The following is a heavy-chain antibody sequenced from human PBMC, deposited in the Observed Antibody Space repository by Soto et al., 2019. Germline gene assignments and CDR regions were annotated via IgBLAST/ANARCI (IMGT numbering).Heavy chain of an antibody. J-gene: IGHJ6*02. V-gene: IGHV4-39*01. CDR1: GGSISSNSDY. CDR3: TRAPPAGRPYYYCLDV. CDR2: IYSSGST. D-gene: IGHD6-6*01. Sequence: SETLSLTCTVSGGSISSNSDYWGWIRQPPGKGLEWIGSIYSSGSTNYNPSLKSRFTISVDTSKKQLSLRLRSVTATDTAVYYCTRAPPAGRPYYYCLDVWGQGTTVTVSS.